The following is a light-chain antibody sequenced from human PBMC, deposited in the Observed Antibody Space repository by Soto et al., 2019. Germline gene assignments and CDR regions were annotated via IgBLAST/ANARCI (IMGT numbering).Light chain of an antibody. CDR1: QSVSSN. Sequence: VLTPSPAALSLSPWHGFTLSCRASQSVSSNLAWYQQKPGQAPRLLIYGISTRATGVPGRFSGSGSGTEFALTISSLQSEDFAVYYCQHYNHWWTFGQGTKVDVK. CDR3: QHYNHWWT. CDR2: GIS. J-gene: IGKJ1*01. V-gene: IGKV3-15*01.